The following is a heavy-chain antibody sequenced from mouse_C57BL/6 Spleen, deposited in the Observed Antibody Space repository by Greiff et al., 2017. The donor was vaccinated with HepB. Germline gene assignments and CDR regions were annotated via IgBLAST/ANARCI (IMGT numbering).Heavy chain of an antibody. CDR2: ISYDGSN. CDR1: GYSITSGYY. V-gene: IGHV3-6*01. D-gene: IGHD2-5*01. Sequence: EVKLMESGPGLVKPSQSLSLTCSVTGYSITSGYYWNWIRQFPGNKLEWMGYISYDGSNNYNPSLKNRISITRDTSKNQFFLKLNSVTTEDTATYYCARLHSNYVVYFDYWGQGTTLTVSS. J-gene: IGHJ2*01. CDR3: ARLHSNYVVYFDY.